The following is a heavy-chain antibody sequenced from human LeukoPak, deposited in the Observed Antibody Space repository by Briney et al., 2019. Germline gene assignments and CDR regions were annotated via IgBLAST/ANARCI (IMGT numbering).Heavy chain of an antibody. CDR3: ASTKCSSARCYGANWFDP. D-gene: IGHD2-2*01. CDR1: GGSISSGDYY. V-gene: IGHV4-30-4*01. CDR2: INYSGST. Sequence: PSQTLSLTCTVSGGSISSGDYYWSWIRQPPGKGLEWIGYINYSGSTFHYNPSLKSRVTISVDTSKNQFSLRLNSVTVADSAVYYCASTKCSSARCYGANWFDPWGQGNLVTVSS. J-gene: IGHJ5*02.